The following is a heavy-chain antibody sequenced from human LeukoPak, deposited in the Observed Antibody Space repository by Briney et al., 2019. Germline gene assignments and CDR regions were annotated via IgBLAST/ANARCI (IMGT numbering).Heavy chain of an antibody. V-gene: IGHV1-2*02. D-gene: IGHD6-13*01. CDR1: GYTFTGYY. CDR2: INPNSGGT. CDR3: ASAIAAAGTFIRGSAFDI. J-gene: IGHJ3*02. Sequence: ASVKVSCKASGYTFTGYYMHWVRQAPGQGLEWMGWINPNSGGTNYAQKFQGRVTITTDESTSTAYMELSSLRSEDTAVYYCASAIAAAGTFIRGSAFDIWGQGTMVTVSS.